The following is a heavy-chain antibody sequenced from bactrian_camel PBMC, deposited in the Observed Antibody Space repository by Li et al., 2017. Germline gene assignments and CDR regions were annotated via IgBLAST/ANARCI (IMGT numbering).Heavy chain of an antibody. Sequence: HVQLVESGGDSVQPGGSLRLSCVASGDGYSSSAMGWFRQAPGKEREGVAAIDSDGSTSYADSVKGRFTISKDNAKNTLYLEMNSLRPEDTAMYYCAGKEAQCSGGDKYWGQGTQVTVS. CDR3: AGKEAQCSGGDKY. J-gene: IGHJ4*01. V-gene: IGHV3S53*01. CDR1: GDGYSSSA. D-gene: IGHD2*01. CDR2: IDSDGST.